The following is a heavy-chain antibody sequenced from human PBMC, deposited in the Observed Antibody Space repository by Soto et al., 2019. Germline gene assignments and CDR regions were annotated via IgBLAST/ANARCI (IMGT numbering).Heavy chain of an antibody. CDR3: ARAGVGVLPPSYYYYMDV. CDR2: TYYRSKWYN. J-gene: IGHJ6*03. D-gene: IGHD3-3*01. V-gene: IGHV6-1*01. Sequence: KQSQTLSLTCAISGDSVSSNSAAWNWIRQSPSRGLEWLGRTYYRSKWYNDYAVSVKSRITINPDTSKNQFSLQLNSVTPEDTAVYYCARAGVGVLPPSYYYYMDVWGKGTTVTVSS. CDR1: GDSVSSNSAA.